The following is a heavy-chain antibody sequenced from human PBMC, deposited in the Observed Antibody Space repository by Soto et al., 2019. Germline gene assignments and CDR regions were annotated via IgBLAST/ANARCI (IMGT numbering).Heavy chain of an antibody. Sequence: GGSLRLSCAASGFTFSSYWMSWVRQAPGKGLEWVANIKQDGSEKYYVDSVKGRFTISRDNAKNSLYLQMNSLRAEDTAVYYCARDDPRVGTVTTLDYWGQGTLVTVSS. CDR1: GFTFSSYW. D-gene: IGHD4-17*01. CDR2: IKQDGSEK. J-gene: IGHJ4*02. V-gene: IGHV3-7*05. CDR3: ARDDPRVGTVTTLDY.